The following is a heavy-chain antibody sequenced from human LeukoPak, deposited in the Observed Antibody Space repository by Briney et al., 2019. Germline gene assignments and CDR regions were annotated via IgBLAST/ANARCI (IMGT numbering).Heavy chain of an antibody. CDR3: ARRGGGNSGGFYLDY. Sequence: GESLKISCKTSAFSFTNYWIAWVRQTPEKGLEWMRIIYPGDSDTRYNPSFQGQVTISADKSIKTAYLQWSSLKASDTAMYYCARRGGGNSGGFYLDYWGQGSMVTVSS. V-gene: IGHV5-51*01. J-gene: IGHJ4*02. CDR2: IYPGDSDT. D-gene: IGHD2-15*01. CDR1: AFSFTNYW.